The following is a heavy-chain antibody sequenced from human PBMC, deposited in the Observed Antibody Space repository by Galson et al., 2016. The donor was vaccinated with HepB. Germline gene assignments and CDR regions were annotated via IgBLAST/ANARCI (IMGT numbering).Heavy chain of an antibody. V-gene: IGHV5-51*01. D-gene: IGHD4-23*01. J-gene: IGHJ4*02. CDR3: ARTLGGNSPFDS. Sequence: QSGAEVKKPGESLKISCKGSGYTFTNYWIGWVRQMPGKGLEWMGIIYTGDSDTRNSPSFQGQVTISADTSISTAYLQWSSLKTSDTAMYYCARTLGGNSPFDSWGQGTLVTVSS. CDR2: IYTGDSDT. CDR1: GYTFTNYW.